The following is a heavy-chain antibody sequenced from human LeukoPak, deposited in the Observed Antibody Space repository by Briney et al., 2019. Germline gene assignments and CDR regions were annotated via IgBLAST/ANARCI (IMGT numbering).Heavy chain of an antibody. V-gene: IGHV4-4*07. CDR1: GGSTSTHY. Sequence: SETPSLTCSVSGGSTSTHYWTWIRQPAGKGLEWIGRVYSGGSTNYNPSLKSRVTMSVDTSNHQFSLRLSPATAADTAVYYCARGGAYYFSFDSWGQGILVTVSS. D-gene: IGHD3-22*01. J-gene: IGHJ4*02. CDR2: VYSGGST. CDR3: ARGGAYYFSFDS.